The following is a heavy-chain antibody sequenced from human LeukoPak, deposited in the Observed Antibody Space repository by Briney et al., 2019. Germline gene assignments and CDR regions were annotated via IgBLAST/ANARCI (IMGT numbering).Heavy chain of an antibody. Sequence: ASVKVSCKASGGTFTNYAISWVRQAPGQGLEWMGGIIALIGTPNYAQKFQGRVTITADDSTSTAYMELTSLRSEDTAVYYCAEDSSMVTTRAPYYYYYLDVWGQGTTVTVSS. V-gene: IGHV1-69*13. D-gene: IGHD4-17*01. J-gene: IGHJ6*02. CDR1: GGTFTNYA. CDR3: AEDSSMVTTRAPYYYYYLDV. CDR2: IIALIGTP.